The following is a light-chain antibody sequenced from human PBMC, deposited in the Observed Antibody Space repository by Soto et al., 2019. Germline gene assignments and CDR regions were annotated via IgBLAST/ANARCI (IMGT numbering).Light chain of an antibody. V-gene: IGLV2-14*03. CDR3: SSYADNRVL. J-gene: IGLJ2*01. CDR1: RNDIGSQNY. Sequence: QSVLTQPASVSGSPGQSITISCTGSRNDIGSQNYVSWYQHVPGKAPTLLISDVGSRPSGVSDRFSGSKSANTASLTISGLRAEDEADYYCSSYADNRVLFGGGTKLTVL. CDR2: DVG.